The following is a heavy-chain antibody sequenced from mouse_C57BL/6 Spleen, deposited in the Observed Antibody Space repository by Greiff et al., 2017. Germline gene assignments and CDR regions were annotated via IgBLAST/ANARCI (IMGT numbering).Heavy chain of an antibody. V-gene: IGHV1-69*01. CDR3: ARGDYYGSSDRDYFDY. D-gene: IGHD1-1*01. CDR2: IDPSDSYT. Sequence: QVQLQQPGAELVMPGASVKLSCKASGYTFTSYWMHWVKQRPGQGLEWIGEIDPSDSYTNYNQKFKGKSTLTVDKSSSTAYMQLSRLTSEDSAVYYWARGDYYGSSDRDYFDYWGQGTTLTVSS. CDR1: GYTFTSYW. J-gene: IGHJ2*01.